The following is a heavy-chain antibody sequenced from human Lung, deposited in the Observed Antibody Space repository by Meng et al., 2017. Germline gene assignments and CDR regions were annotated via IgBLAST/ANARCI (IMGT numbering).Heavy chain of an antibody. D-gene: IGHD6-13*01. CDR3: AAPGPSAEAGFDY. CDR2: ISGFNGYT. CDR1: GYTFPDYW. J-gene: IGHJ4*02. V-gene: IGHV1-18*04. Sequence: QVQLVQSGAEVKKPGASVKVSCKASGYTFPDYWLHWVRRAPGQGLEYVGWISGFNGYTNYAQKFQGRVSMTTDTSTSTAYMEVRSLRSDDTAVYYCAAPGPSAEAGFDYWGQGTLVTVSS.